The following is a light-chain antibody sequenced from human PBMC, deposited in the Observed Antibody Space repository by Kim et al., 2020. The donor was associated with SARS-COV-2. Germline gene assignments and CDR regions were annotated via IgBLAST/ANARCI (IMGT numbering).Light chain of an antibody. CDR3: QAWDKRTIL. J-gene: IGLJ2*01. Sequence: SVSPGQTASITCSGDTLGDEYVSWYQQKPGQSPLLVIYQDRQRPSGIPERFSGSNSGNTATLTISGTQAMDEADYYCQAWDKRTILFGGGTKLTVL. V-gene: IGLV3-1*01. CDR1: TLGDEY. CDR2: QDR.